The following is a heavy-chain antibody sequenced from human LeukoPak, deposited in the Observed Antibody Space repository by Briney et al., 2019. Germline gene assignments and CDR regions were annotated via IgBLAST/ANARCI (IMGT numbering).Heavy chain of an antibody. V-gene: IGHV3-21*01. Sequence: PGGSLRLSCAASGFTFSSYSMNWVRQAPGKGLEWVSSISSSSSYIYYADSVKGRFTISRDNAKNSLYLQMNSLRAEDTAVYYCARDRVLRYFDWLPQGESDYWGQGTLVTVSS. CDR1: GFTFSSYS. J-gene: IGHJ4*02. CDR2: ISSSSSYI. CDR3: ARDRVLRYFDWLPQGESDY. D-gene: IGHD3-9*01.